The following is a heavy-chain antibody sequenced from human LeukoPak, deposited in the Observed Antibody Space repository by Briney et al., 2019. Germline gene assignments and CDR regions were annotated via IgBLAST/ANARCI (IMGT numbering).Heavy chain of an antibody. CDR3: ARANDRGGTSPLDY. V-gene: IGHV4-38-2*01. D-gene: IGHD2-2*01. Sequence: RPSETLSLTCGVSNYYISSGSYWSWIRQPPGKGLEWIGSTYHTGSAYYSSSLQSRVTISVDTSKNQFSVKLSSVTAADTAVYYCARANDRGGTSPLDYWGQGTLVTVSS. CDR1: NYYISSGSY. J-gene: IGHJ4*02. CDR2: TYHTGSA.